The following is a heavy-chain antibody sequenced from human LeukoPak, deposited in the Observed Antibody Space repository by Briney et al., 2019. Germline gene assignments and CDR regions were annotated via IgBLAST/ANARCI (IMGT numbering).Heavy chain of an antibody. CDR3: ARAEDIAEAGNYGMDV. CDR2: ISSSSSYI. V-gene: IGHV3-21*01. CDR1: GFTFSSYS. D-gene: IGHD6-19*01. J-gene: IGHJ6*02. Sequence: GGSLRLSCAASGFTFSSYSMNWVRQAPGKGLEWVSSISSSSSYIYYADSVKGRFTISRDNATNSLYLQMNSLRAEDTAVYYCARAEDIAEAGNYGMDVWGQGTTVTVSS.